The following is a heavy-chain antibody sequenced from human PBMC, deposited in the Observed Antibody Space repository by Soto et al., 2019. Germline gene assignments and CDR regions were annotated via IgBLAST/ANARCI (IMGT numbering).Heavy chain of an antibody. V-gene: IGHV4-39*01. CDR2: IYYSGST. CDR1: GGSISSSSYY. D-gene: IGHD2-2*01. Sequence: SETLSLTCTVSGGSISSSSYYWGWIRQPPGKGLEWIGSIYYSGSTYYNPSLKSRVTISVDTSKNQFSLKLSSVTAADTAVYYCARLPIVVVPAAMFVRSEVERTYYFDYWGQGTLVTVSS. J-gene: IGHJ4*02. CDR3: ARLPIVVVPAAMFVRSEVERTYYFDY.